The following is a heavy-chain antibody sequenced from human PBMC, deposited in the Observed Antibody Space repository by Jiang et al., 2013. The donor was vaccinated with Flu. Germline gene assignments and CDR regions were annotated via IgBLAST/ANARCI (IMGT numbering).Heavy chain of an antibody. J-gene: IGHJ3*02. Sequence: VQLLESGGGLVQTGRSLRLSCAASGFTFDDYAMHWVRQGPGKGLKWVSGISWNGGTLGYADSVKGRFTISRDNAKNSLYLQMNSLRAEDTALYYCAKDTEPGIAGGGGALDIWGPKGHWSPSLQ. V-gene: IGHV3-9*01. CDR2: ISWNGGTL. D-gene: IGHD6-13*01. CDR1: GFTFDDYA. CDR3: AKDTEPGIAGGGGALDI.